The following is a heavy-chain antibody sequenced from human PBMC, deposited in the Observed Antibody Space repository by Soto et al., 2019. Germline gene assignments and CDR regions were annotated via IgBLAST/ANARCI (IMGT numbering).Heavy chain of an antibody. D-gene: IGHD6-13*01. J-gene: IGHJ5*02. CDR1: GYTFTRYH. CDR3: ARLSVAAADGGLFDP. Sequence: ASVKVSCKASGYTFTRYHIAWVRQAPGQGLEWMGWISAYNGNRNYAQNLQGRVTMTTDTSRSTAYMELRSLISDDTAVYYCARLSVAAADGGLFDPWGKGTQVTVSS. CDR2: ISAYNGNR. V-gene: IGHV1-18*01.